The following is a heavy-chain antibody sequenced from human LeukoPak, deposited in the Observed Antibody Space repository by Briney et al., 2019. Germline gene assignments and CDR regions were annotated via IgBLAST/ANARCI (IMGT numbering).Heavy chain of an antibody. CDR2: INPTGGST. V-gene: IGHV1-46*01. D-gene: IGHD3-9*01. J-gene: IGHJ4*02. CDR1: GYTFSSYY. CDR3: ARGGLRSFDWFDY. Sequence: ASVTVSCKASGYTFSSYYMHWVRQAPGQGLEWMGIINPTGGSTSYAQKFQGRVTMTRDTSTSTVYMEVSSLRSEDKAVYYCARGGLRSFDWFDYWGQGTLVTVSS.